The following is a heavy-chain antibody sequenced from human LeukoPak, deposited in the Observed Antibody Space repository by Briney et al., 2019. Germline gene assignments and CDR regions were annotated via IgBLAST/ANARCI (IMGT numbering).Heavy chain of an antibody. CDR3: ARGGYSGYDLSEYYYYYMDV. CDR2: ISSSSSYI. V-gene: IGHV3-21*01. Sequence: GGSLRLSCAASGFTFSSYSMNWVRQAPGKGLEWVSSISSSSSYIYCADSVKGRFTISRDNAKNSLYLQMNSLRAEDTAVYYCARGGYSGYDLSEYYYYYMDVWGKGTTVTVSS. J-gene: IGHJ6*03. D-gene: IGHD5-12*01. CDR1: GFTFSSYS.